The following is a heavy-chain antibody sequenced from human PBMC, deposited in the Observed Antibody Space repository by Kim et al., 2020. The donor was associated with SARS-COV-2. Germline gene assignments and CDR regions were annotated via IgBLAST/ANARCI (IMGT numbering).Heavy chain of an antibody. D-gene: IGHD3-22*01. V-gene: IGHV1-69*13. Sequence: SVKVSCKASGGTFSSYAISWVRQAPGQGLEWMGGIIPIFGTANYAQKFQGRVTITADESTSTAYMELSSLRSEDTAVYYCARDLGYYYDSSGYFFDAFDIWGQGKMVTVSS. CDR3: ARDLGYYYDSSGYFFDAFDI. CDR1: GGTFSSYA. CDR2: IIPIFGTA. J-gene: IGHJ3*02.